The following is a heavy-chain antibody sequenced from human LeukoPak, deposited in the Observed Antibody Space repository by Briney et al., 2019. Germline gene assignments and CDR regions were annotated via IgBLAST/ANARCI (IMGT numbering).Heavy chain of an antibody. V-gene: IGHV1-2*04. CDR3: ARDSSGWTNYYGMDV. CDR2: INPNSGGT. D-gene: IGHD6-19*01. J-gene: IGHJ6*02. CDR1: GYTFTGYY. Sequence: ASVKVSCKASGYTFTGYYMHWVRQAPGQGLEWMGWINPNSGGTNYAQKLQGWVTMTRDTSISTAYMELSRLRSDDTAVYYCARDSSGWTNYYGMDVWGQGTTVTVSS.